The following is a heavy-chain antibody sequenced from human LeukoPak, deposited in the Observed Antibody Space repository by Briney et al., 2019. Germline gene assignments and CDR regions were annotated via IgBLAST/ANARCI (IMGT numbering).Heavy chain of an antibody. Sequence: PSETMSLTCNVSGGSISSGGYYWSWIRQHPGKGLEWIGYIYYSGSTYYNPSLKSRVTISVDTSKNQFSLKLSSVTAVDTAVYYCAREGGLRRGYRGPFDYWGQGTLVAVSS. CDR2: IYYSGST. CDR1: GGSISSGGYY. D-gene: IGHD5-12*01. CDR3: AREGGLRRGYRGPFDY. J-gene: IGHJ4*02. V-gene: IGHV4-31*03.